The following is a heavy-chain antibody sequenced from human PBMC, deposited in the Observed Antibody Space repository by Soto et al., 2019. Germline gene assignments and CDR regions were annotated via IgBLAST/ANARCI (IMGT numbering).Heavy chain of an antibody. J-gene: IGHJ6*01. V-gene: IGHV3-30*18. CDR1: GFTLSSYG. Sequence: QVQLVASGGGVVQPGRSLRLSCAASGFTLSSYGMHWVSQAPGKGLEWVAVISYDGSNKYYADSVKGRFTISRDNSKNTLYLQMNSLRAEDTAVYYCANSGLGYYDFWSGYAPQLNYYYYGMDV. D-gene: IGHD3-3*01. CDR3: ANSGLGYYDFWSGYAPQLNYYYYGMDV. CDR2: ISYDGSNK.